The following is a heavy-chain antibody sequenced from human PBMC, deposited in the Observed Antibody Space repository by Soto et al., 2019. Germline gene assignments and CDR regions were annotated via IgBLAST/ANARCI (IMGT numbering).Heavy chain of an antibody. CDR2: ISYDGSNK. D-gene: IGHD3-3*01. CDR3: AKHQGGVTDFYYGMDV. J-gene: IGHJ6*02. Sequence: QVQLVESGGGVVQPGRSLRLSCAASGFTFSSYGMHWVRQAPGKGLEWVAVISYDGSNKYYADSVKGLFTISRDNSKNTLYLQMKSLRPEDTDVYYCAKHQGGVTDFYYGMDVWGQGTTVTVSS. CDR1: GFTFSSYG. V-gene: IGHV3-30*18.